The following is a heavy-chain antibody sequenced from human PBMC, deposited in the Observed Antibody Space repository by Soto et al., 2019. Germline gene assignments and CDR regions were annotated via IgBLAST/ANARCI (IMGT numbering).Heavy chain of an antibody. CDR3: ARVYGDHTGAFDY. J-gene: IGHJ4*02. D-gene: IGHD7-27*01. V-gene: IGHV4-30-2*01. CDR1: GASIATGGLS. Sequence: QVQLRESGSGQVTPSQTLSLTCAVSGASIATGGLSWSWIRQPPVKGLEWIGYIYHSGRSFYRPSLRGRISISLDTSKNQFSLSLTSVTAADTAVYYCARVYGDHTGAFDYWGQGTLVTVSS. CDR2: IYHSGRS.